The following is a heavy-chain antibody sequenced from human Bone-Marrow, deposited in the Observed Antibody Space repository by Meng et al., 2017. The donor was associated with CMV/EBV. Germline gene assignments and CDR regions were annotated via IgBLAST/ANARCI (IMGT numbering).Heavy chain of an antibody. CDR1: GGSISSYY. J-gene: IGHJ6*02. CDR3: ARMYNCNDVEYYGMDV. CDR2: ICYSGST. D-gene: IGHD1-1*01. V-gene: IGHV4-59*01. Sequence: SETLSLTCTVSGGSISSYYCSWIRQPPGKGLEWIGYICYSGSTNYNPSLKSRVTISVDTSKNQCSLKLSSVTAADTAVYYCARMYNCNDVEYYGMDVWGQGTTVTVSS.